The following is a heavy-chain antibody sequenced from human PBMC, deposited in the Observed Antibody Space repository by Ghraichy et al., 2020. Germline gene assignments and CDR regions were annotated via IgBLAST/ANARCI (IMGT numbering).Heavy chain of an antibody. CDR2: IYTSGNT. V-gene: IGHV4-61*02. J-gene: IGHJ4*02. CDR3: ARGPYTSGWFAFDY. Sequence: SETLSLTCTVSSGSISSGSYYWSWIRQPAGKGLEWIGRIYTSGNTNYNPSLKSRVTISVDTSRNQFSLKLTSVTAADTAVYYCARGPYTSGWFAFDYWGQGTPVTVSS. CDR1: SGSISSGSYY. D-gene: IGHD6-13*01.